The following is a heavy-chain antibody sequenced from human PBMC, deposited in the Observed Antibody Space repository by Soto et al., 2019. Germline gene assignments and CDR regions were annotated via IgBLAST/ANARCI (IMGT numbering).Heavy chain of an antibody. J-gene: IGHJ6*03. V-gene: IGHV3-23*01. D-gene: IGHD3-16*01. Sequence: DVQLLESGGGLAQRGGSLRLSCAASGFSFSTYGMTWVRQAPGKGLEWVSYGGSEGSTYYADSVKGRFPISRDNSKNTLYLQMNRLRAEDTAVYYCVKFRGRAYHYYYMDVWGNGTTVTVSS. CDR1: GFSFSTYG. CDR2: YGGSEGST. CDR3: VKFRGRAYHYYYMDV.